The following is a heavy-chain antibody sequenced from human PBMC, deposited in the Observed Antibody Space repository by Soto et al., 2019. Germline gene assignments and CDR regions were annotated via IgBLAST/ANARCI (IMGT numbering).Heavy chain of an antibody. CDR2: IIPILGIA. CDR3: ARESSREGVGAHHDAFDI. J-gene: IGHJ3*02. V-gene: IGHV1-69*08. CDR1: GGTFSSYT. Sequence: QVQLVQSGAEVKKPGSSVKVSCKASGGTFSSYTISWVRQAPGQGLEWMGRIIPILGIANYAQKFQGRVTITADKSTSTAYMELSSVRSEDTAVYYCARESSREGVGAHHDAFDIWGQGTMVTVSS. D-gene: IGHD1-26*01.